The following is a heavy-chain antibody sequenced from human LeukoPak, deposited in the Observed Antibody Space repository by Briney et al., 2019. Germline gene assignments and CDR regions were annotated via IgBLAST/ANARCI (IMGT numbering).Heavy chain of an antibody. CDR1: GGSISSYY. Sequence: SETLSLTCTVSGGSISSYYWNWIRQPPRKGLELIGYIYYSGSTNYNPSLKSRVTISVDTSKNQFSLKLSSVTAADTAVYYCARHDTNCSSTSCYGEYDYWGQGTLVTVSS. CDR2: IYYSGST. J-gene: IGHJ4*02. D-gene: IGHD2-2*01. CDR3: ARHDTNCSSTSCYGEYDY. V-gene: IGHV4-59*08.